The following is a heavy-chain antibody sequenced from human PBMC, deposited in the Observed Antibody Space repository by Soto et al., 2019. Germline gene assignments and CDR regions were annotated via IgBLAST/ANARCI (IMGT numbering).Heavy chain of an antibody. D-gene: IGHD3-3*01. J-gene: IGHJ5*02. CDR1: GGSISSGGYY. CDR3: ARLLSPSYDFWSGYYGWFDP. CDR2: IYYSGST. V-gene: IGHV4-31*03. Sequence: QVQLQESGPGLVKPSQTLSLTCTVSGGSISSGGYYWSWIRQHPGKGLEWIGYIYYSGSTYYNPSLKSRVTISVDTSKNQFSLTLSSVTAADTAVYYCARLLSPSYDFWSGYYGWFDPWGQGTLVTVSS.